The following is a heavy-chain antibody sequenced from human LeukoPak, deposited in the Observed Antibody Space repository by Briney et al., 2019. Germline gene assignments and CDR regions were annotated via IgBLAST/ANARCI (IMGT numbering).Heavy chain of an antibody. Sequence: GGSLRLSCAASGFTFSSYWMSWVRQAPGKGLEWVANIKQDGSEKYYVDSVKGRFTISRDNSKNTLYLQMNSLSTEDTAVYYCASLAVSSVDYWGQGTLVTVSS. V-gene: IGHV3-7*01. CDR1: GFTFSSYW. J-gene: IGHJ4*02. D-gene: IGHD3-16*02. CDR3: ASLAVSSVDY. CDR2: IKQDGSEK.